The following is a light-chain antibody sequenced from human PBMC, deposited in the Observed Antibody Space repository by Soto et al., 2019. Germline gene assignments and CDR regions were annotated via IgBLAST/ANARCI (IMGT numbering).Light chain of an antibody. Sequence: IWMTQSPSLLSASTGDRVTITCRASQGISSYLAWYQQKPGKAPKLLIYAASTLQSGVPSRFSGSGSGTDFTLTISSLQPEDFATYYCQQLNSFPLTFGGGTK. CDR1: QGISSY. CDR3: QQLNSFPLT. J-gene: IGKJ4*01. CDR2: AAS. V-gene: IGKV1-9*01.